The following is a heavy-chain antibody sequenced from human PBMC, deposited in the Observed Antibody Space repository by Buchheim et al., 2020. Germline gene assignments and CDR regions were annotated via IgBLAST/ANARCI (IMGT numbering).Heavy chain of an antibody. CDR2: ISYDGSNK. V-gene: IGHV3-30*18. Sequence: QVQLVESGGGVVQPGRSLRLSCAASGFTFSSYGMHWVRQAPGKGLEWVAVISYDGSNKYYADSVKGRFTISRDNSKNKLYLQMNSLRAEDTAVYYCAKGDYDILTGPMDYFDYWGQGTL. D-gene: IGHD3-9*01. CDR3: AKGDYDILTGPMDYFDY. J-gene: IGHJ4*02. CDR1: GFTFSSYG.